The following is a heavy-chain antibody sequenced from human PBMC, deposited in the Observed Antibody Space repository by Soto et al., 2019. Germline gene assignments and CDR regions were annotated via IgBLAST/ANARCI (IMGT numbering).Heavy chain of an antibody. CDR3: ERDPGAAAS. CDR1: GFTVSTKY. Sequence: EVQLVESGGGLVQPGGSLRLSCAASGFTVSTKYMSWVRQAPGKGLEWVSVIYSGGSTFYADSVRGRFTISRDNSKTAWNLKTNGLRAKAGALYCGERDPGAAASWAKGTLVPVSP. V-gene: IGHV3-66*01. CDR2: IYSGGST. D-gene: IGHD7-27*01. J-gene: IGHJ4*02.